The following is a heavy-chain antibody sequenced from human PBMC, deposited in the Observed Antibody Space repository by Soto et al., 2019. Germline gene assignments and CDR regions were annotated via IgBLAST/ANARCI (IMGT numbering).Heavy chain of an antibody. J-gene: IGHJ4*02. Sequence: SETLSLTCAVSGGSISSSNWWSWVRQPPGKGLEWIGEIYHSGSTNYNPSLKSRVTISVDKSKNQFSLKLSSVTAADTAVYYCARVARDSSGYYFDYWGQGTLVTVSS. V-gene: IGHV4-4*02. CDR3: ARVARDSSGYYFDY. D-gene: IGHD3-22*01. CDR1: GGSISSSNW. CDR2: IYHSGST.